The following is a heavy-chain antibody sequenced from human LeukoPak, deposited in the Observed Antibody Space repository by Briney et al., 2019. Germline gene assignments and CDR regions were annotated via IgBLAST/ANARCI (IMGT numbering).Heavy chain of an antibody. CDR2: IIPILGTA. CDR1: GGTFSSYA. J-gene: IGHJ4*02. V-gene: IGHV1-69*13. D-gene: IGHD6-19*01. CDR3: ARDQSLAVAGPYFDY. Sequence: RASVKVSCKASGGTFSSYAISWVRQAPGQGLEWMGGIIPILGTANYAQKFQGRVTITADESTSTAYMELSSLRSEDTAVYYCARDQSLAVAGPYFDYWVQGTLVTDSS.